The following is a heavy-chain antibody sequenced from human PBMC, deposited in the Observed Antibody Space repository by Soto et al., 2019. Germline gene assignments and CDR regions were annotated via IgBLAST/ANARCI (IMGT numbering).Heavy chain of an antibody. D-gene: IGHD3-3*01. CDR3: ARGSGRMGY. CDR1: GGSFSGYY. CDR2: INHSGST. V-gene: IGHV4-34*01. J-gene: IGHJ4*02. Sequence: QVQLQQWGAGLLKPSETLSLTCAVYGGSFSGYYWSWIRQPPGKGLAWIGEINHSGSTNYNPTLKSRVNISVDTSKNQFSLKLSSVTAADTAVYYCARGSGRMGYWGQGTLVTVSS.